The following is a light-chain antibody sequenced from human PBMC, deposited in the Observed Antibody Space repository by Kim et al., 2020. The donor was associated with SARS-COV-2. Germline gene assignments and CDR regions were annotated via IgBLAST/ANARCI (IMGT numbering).Light chain of an antibody. J-gene: IGKJ1*01. V-gene: IGKV1-12*01. CDR3: QQADSFPQA. Sequence: ASVGDRVTISCRASQDISRWLAWYQQKPGKAPKVLIYAASTLQSGVPSRFSGSGSGTAFTLTISSLQPEDVATYFCQQADSFPQAFGQGTKVEIK. CDR2: AAS. CDR1: QDISRW.